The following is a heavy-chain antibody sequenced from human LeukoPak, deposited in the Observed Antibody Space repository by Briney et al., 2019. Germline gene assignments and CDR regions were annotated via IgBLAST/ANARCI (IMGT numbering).Heavy chain of an antibody. CDR1: GYRFTSYG. V-gene: IGHV1-18*01. J-gene: IGHJ5*02. Sequence: ASVKVSCKASGYRFTSYGITWVRQAPGQGLEWMGWISAYSGNTHYAQKLQGRVTMTTDTSTSTAYMELRSLRSDDTAVYYCARVTTLGWFDPWGQGTLVTVSS. CDR2: ISAYSGNT. D-gene: IGHD3-3*01. CDR3: ARVTTLGWFDP.